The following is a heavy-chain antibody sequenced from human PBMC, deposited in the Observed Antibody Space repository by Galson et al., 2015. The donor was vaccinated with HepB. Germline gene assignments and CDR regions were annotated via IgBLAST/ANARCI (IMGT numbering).Heavy chain of an antibody. Sequence: SVKVSCKASGGTFSSYAISWVRQAPGQGLEWMGGIIPIFGTANYAQKFQGRVTITADESTSTAYMELSSLRSGDTAVYYCAREKGGSPNDWGNWFDPWGQGTLVTVSS. CDR2: IIPIFGTA. V-gene: IGHV1-69*13. D-gene: IGHD3-9*01. J-gene: IGHJ5*02. CDR1: GGTFSSYA. CDR3: AREKGGSPNDWGNWFDP.